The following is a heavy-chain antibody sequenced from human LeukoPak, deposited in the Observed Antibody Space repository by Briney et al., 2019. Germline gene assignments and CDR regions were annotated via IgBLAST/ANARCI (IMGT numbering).Heavy chain of an antibody. Sequence: GGSLRLSCAASGFTFSSYSMNWVRQAPGKGLEWVSSISSSSSYIYYADSVKGRFTIFRDNAKNSLYLQMNSLRAEDTAVYYCARDTIVVVPAAIDGQIYYYYYMDVWGKGTTVTVSS. V-gene: IGHV3-21*01. J-gene: IGHJ6*03. CDR1: GFTFSSYS. D-gene: IGHD2-2*02. CDR3: ARDTIVVVPAAIDGQIYYYYYMDV. CDR2: ISSSSSYI.